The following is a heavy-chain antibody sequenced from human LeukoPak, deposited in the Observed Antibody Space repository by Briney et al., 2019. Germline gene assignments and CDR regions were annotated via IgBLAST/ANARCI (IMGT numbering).Heavy chain of an antibody. D-gene: IGHD2-15*01. J-gene: IGHJ5*02. Sequence: SETLSLTCTVSGYSISSGYYWGWIRQPPGKGLEWIGSIYHSGSTYYNPSLKSRVTISVDTSKNQFSLKLSSVTAADTAVYYCARDSGYCSGGSCYFDRWGQGTLVTVSS. CDR1: GYSISSGYY. CDR2: IYHSGST. V-gene: IGHV4-38-2*02. CDR3: ARDSGYCSGGSCYFDR.